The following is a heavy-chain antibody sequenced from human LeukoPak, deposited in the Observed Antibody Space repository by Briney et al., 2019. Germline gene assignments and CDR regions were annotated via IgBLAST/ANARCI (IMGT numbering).Heavy chain of an antibody. J-gene: IGHJ6*04. CDR3: ARVQGVCTSTTCYLGNVDV. D-gene: IGHD2-2*01. CDR1: GFTFSDYS. Sequence: GGSLRLSCAASGFTFSDYSMNWVRQAPGKGLEWISYVSSRGTTTYYSDSVKGRFTVTRENVESSLFLQMNGLRNGDTATYYCARVQGVCTSTTCYLGNVDVWGKGTMVSVSS. CDR2: VSSRGTTT. V-gene: IGHV3-48*02.